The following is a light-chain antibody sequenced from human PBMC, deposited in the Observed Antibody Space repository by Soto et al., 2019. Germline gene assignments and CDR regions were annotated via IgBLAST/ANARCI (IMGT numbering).Light chain of an antibody. CDR2: DVS. V-gene: IGLV2-14*01. CDR3: SSYTSSSPHV. Sequence: QSALTQPASVSGSPGQSITISCTGTSSDVGGYNYVSWYQQHPGKAPKLMIYDVSNRPSGVSNRFSGSKSGNTASLTISGLQAEDEADYTCSSYTSSSPHVFGTGTNLT. CDR1: SSDVGGYNY. J-gene: IGLJ1*01.